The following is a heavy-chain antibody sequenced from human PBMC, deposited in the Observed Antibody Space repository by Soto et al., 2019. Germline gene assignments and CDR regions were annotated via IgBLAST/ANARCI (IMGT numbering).Heavy chain of an antibody. Sequence: GASVKVSCKASGYTFTSYGISWVRQAPGQGLEWMGWISAYNGNTNYAQKLQGRVTMTTDTSTSTAYMELRSLRSDDTAVYYCARVPPPRGWGYYYYGMDVWGQGTTVTVSS. CDR2: ISAYNGNT. V-gene: IGHV1-18*04. CDR1: GYTFTSYG. J-gene: IGHJ6*02. CDR3: ARVPPPRGWGYYYYGMDV. D-gene: IGHD1-26*01.